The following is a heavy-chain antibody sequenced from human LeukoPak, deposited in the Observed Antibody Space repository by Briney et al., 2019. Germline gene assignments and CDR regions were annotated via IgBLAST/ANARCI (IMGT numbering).Heavy chain of an antibody. CDR1: GASISTGSSY. D-gene: IGHD3-10*01. V-gene: IGHV4-61*02. CDR2: IHNSGST. CDR3: ARNGYGSGSSW. Sequence: SETLSLTCTVSGASISTGSSYWSWIRQPAGEGLEWIGRIHNSGSTNHNPSLNSRVTISVDTSKNQVSLKLTSVTAADTAVYYCARNGYGSGSSWWGQGTLVTVSS. J-gene: IGHJ4*02.